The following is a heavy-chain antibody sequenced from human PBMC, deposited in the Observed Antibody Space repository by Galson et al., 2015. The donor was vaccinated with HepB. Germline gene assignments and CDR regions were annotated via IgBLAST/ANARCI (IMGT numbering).Heavy chain of an antibody. CDR1: GYTFSSYD. D-gene: IGHD4-23*01. CDR3: ARDYGGNSGWFDP. CDR2: MNPNSGNT. Sequence: SVKVSCKASGYTFSSYDLNWVRQATGQGPEWLGWMNPNSGNTGYAQEFQGRVTLTRDTSISTAYMELTNLRSDDTAVYYCARDYGGNSGWFDPWGQGTLVTVSS. J-gene: IGHJ5*02. V-gene: IGHV1-8*01.